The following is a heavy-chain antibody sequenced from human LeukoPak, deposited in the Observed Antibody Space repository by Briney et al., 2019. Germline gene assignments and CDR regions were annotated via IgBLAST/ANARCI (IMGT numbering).Heavy chain of an antibody. CDR2: INPSGGST. CDR1: GYTFTSYG. V-gene: IGHV1-46*01. CDR3: AREGPFGYYFDY. Sequence: ASVKVSCKASGYTFTSYGISWVRQAPGQGLEWMGIINPSGGSTSYAQKFQGRVTMTRDTSTSTVYMELSSLRSEDTAVYYCAREGPFGYYFDYWGQGTLVTVSS. J-gene: IGHJ4*02. D-gene: IGHD3-10*01.